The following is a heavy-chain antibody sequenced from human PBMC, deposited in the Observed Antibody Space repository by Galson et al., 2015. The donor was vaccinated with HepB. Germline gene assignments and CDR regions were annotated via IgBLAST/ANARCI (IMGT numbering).Heavy chain of an antibody. CDR2: TYYRSKWYN. D-gene: IGHD6-19*01. CDR1: GDSVSSNGAA. J-gene: IGHJ4*02. CDR3: ARVKGSPSSGWFVDY. V-gene: IGHV6-1*01. Sequence: CAISGDSVSSNGAAWNWIRQSPSRGLEWLGRTYYRSKWYNDYAVSVKSRITINPGTSKNQFSLQLNSVTPEDTAVYYCARVKGSPSSGWFVDYWGQGTLVTVSS.